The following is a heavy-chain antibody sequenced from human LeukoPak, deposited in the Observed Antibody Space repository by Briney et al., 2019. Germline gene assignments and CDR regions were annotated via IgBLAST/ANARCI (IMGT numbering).Heavy chain of an antibody. V-gene: IGHV3-7*01. CDR2: IKEDGSEK. CDR3: ARGLSGSYDY. D-gene: IGHD1-26*01. Sequence: PGGSLTLSCAASGFTFSSYWMNWVRQAPGKWLEWVANIKEDGSEKYYVDSVKGRFTISRDNAKNSLYLQMNSLRAEDTAVYYCARGLSGSYDYWGQGTLVTVSS. J-gene: IGHJ4*02. CDR1: GFTFSSYW.